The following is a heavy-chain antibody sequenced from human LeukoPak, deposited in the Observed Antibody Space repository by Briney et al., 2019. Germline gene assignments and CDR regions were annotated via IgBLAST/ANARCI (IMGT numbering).Heavy chain of an antibody. CDR2: IYSGGNT. J-gene: IGHJ4*02. D-gene: IGHD1/OR15-1a*01. CDR1: GFTVISNY. Sequence: GGSLRLSCAASGFTVISNYMSWVRQAPGKGLEWVSVIYSGGNTYYADSVKGRFTISRDNSKNTLYLQMNSLRAEDTAVYYCAREWEQDWGQGTLVTVSS. CDR3: AREWEQD. V-gene: IGHV3-53*01.